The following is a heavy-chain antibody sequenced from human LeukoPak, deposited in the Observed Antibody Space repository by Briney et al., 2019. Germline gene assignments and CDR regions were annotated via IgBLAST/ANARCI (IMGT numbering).Heavy chain of an antibody. CDR1: GGSFSGYY. J-gene: IGHJ4*02. Sequence: PSETLSLTCAVYGGSFSGYYWSWIRQPPGKGLEWIGEINHSGSTNYNPSLKSRVTISVDTSKNQFSLKLSSVTAADTAVYYCASESTYRYNYWGQGTLVTVSS. CDR2: INHSGST. V-gene: IGHV4-34*01. D-gene: IGHD5-18*01. CDR3: ASESTYRYNY.